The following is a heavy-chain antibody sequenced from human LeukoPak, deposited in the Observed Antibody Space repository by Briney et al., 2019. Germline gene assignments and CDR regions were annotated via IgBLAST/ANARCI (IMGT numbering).Heavy chain of an antibody. CDR1: GYTFTSYA. CDR3: ARSHSDWYVNTAGH. V-gene: IGHV7-4-1*02. CDR2: INTNTGNP. J-gene: IGHJ4*02. D-gene: IGHD6-19*01. Sequence: ASVKVSCKASGYTFTSYAINWVRQAPGQGLEWMGWINTNTGNPTYAQGFTGRFVFSLDTSVSTAYLQISSLKAEDTAVYYCARSHSDWYVNTAGHWGQGTLVTVSS.